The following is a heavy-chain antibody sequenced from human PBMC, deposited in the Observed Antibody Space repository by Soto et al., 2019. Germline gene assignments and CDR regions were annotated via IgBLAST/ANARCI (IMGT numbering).Heavy chain of an antibody. J-gene: IGHJ6*02. Sequence: QVQLVESGGGVVQPGRSLRLSCAASGFTFSSYAMHWVRQAPGKGLEWVSVISYDGSNKYYADSVKGRFTISRDNSKNKRYLQMNSLRAEDTAVYYCAREAPLQQQQDSYYYYGMAFWGQGTTVTVSS. V-gene: IGHV3-30-3*01. D-gene: IGHD6-13*01. CDR3: AREAPLQQQQDSYYYYGMAF. CDR2: ISYDGSNK. CDR1: GFTFSSYA.